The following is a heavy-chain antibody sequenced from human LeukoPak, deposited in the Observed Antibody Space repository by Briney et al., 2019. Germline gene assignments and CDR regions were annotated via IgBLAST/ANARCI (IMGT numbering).Heavy chain of an antibody. CDR2: IKEDGSEK. D-gene: IGHD3-16*01. J-gene: IGHJ5*02. CDR3: AKEVHDHIWGRSHVNNFDP. CDR1: GFTFSSYW. Sequence: GGSLRLSCAASGFTFSSYWMSWVRQAPGKGLEWVANIKEDGSEKYYVDSVKGRFTISRDNANNTLSLQMTSLRPEDTAVYYCAKEVHDHIWGRSHVNNFDPWGQGTLVTVSS. V-gene: IGHV3-7*04.